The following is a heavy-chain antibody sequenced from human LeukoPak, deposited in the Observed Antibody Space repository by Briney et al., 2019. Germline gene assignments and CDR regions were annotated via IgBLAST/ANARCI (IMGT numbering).Heavy chain of an antibody. CDR1: GDSISSYY. CDR2: IYYSGST. J-gene: IGHJ4*02. Sequence: SETLSLTCTVSGDSISSYYWSWIRQPPGKGLEWIGYIYYSGSTNYNPSLKSRVTISVDTSKNQFSLKLSSVTAADTAVYYCARNKYISSWYLVDYWGQGTLVTVSS. D-gene: IGHD6-13*01. V-gene: IGHV4-59*01. CDR3: ARNKYISSWYLVDY.